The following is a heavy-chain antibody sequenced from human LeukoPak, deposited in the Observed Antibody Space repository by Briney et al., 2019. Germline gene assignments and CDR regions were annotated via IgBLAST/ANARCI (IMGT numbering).Heavy chain of an antibody. Sequence: GGSLRLYCAASGFSFSTYAMSWFRQAPGKGPEWVSLIIDRGGSTYYADSVKGRFTISRDNSKSTLYLQMNSLRAGDTAVYYCAKQVGSGYGSDYFDYWGEGTPVTVSP. CDR1: GFSFSTYA. CDR3: AKQVGSGYGSDYFDY. D-gene: IGHD5-12*01. CDR2: IIDRGGST. J-gene: IGHJ4*02. V-gene: IGHV3-23*01.